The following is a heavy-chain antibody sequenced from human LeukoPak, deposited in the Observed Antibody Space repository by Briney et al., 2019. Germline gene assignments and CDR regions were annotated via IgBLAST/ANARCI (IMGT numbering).Heavy chain of an antibody. D-gene: IGHD3-10*01. CDR3: AGRDTMVRGVSAYYYYYMDV. Sequence: GGSLRLSCAASGFTFSSYWMIWVRQAPGKGLEWVANIKQDGSEKYYVDSVKGRFTISRDNAKNSLYLQMNSLRAEDTAVYYCAGRDTMVRGVSAYYYYYMDVWGKGTTVTVSS. V-gene: IGHV3-7*01. CDR1: GFTFSSYW. J-gene: IGHJ6*03. CDR2: IKQDGSEK.